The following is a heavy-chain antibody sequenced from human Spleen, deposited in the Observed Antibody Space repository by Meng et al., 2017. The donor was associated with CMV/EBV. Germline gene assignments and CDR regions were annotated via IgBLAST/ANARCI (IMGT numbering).Heavy chain of an antibody. CDR1: YTFTRYY. Sequence: YTFTRYYMHWVGQAPGRGLEWMGIINPSGGSTSYGQKFQGRVTMTRDTSTSTVYMELSSLRSEDTAVYYCARGYIVVVPAAESWFDPWGQGTLVTVSS. CDR2: INPSGGST. V-gene: IGHV1-46*01. CDR3: ARGYIVVVPAAESWFDP. D-gene: IGHD2-2*01. J-gene: IGHJ5*02.